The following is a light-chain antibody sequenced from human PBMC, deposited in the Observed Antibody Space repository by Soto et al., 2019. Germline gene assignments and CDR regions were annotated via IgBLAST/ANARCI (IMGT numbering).Light chain of an antibody. Sequence: QSALNQPASVSGSPGQSITISCTGTSSDVGGYNYVSWYQQHPGKAPKLMIYEVSNRPSGVSNRFSGSKSGNTASLTISGLQAEDEADYYCSSYTSSSTLLYVFGTGTKV. J-gene: IGLJ1*01. CDR2: EVS. CDR3: SSYTSSSTLLYV. CDR1: SSDVGGYNY. V-gene: IGLV2-14*01.